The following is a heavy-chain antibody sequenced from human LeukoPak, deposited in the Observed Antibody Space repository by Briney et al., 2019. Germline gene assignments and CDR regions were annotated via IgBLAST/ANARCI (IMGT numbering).Heavy chain of an antibody. CDR3: ARDRDSSGWDYYYYYMDV. D-gene: IGHD6-19*01. Sequence: PSETLSLTCTVSGYSISSGYYWGWIRQPPGKGLEWIGSIYHSGSTYYNPSLKSRVTISVDTSKNQFSLKLSSVTAADTAVYYCARDRDSSGWDYYYYYMDVWGKGTTVTVSS. J-gene: IGHJ6*03. CDR2: IYHSGST. V-gene: IGHV4-38-2*02. CDR1: GYSISSGYY.